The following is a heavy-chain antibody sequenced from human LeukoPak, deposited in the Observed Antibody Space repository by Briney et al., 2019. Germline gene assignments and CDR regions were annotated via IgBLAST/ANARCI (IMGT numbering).Heavy chain of an antibody. Sequence: SETLSLTCTVSGGSISSYYWSWIRQPPGKGLEWIGYIYYSGSTNYNPSLKSRVTISVDKSKNQFSLKLSSVTAADTAVYYCARRNYYDSSGYNYWGQGTLVTVSS. D-gene: IGHD3-22*01. CDR2: IYYSGST. CDR1: GGSISSYY. V-gene: IGHV4-59*12. J-gene: IGHJ4*02. CDR3: ARRNYYDSSGYNY.